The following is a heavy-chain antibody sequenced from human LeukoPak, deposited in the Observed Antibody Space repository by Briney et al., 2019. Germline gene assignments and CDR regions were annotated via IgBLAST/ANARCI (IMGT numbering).Heavy chain of an antibody. V-gene: IGHV4-59*12. J-gene: IGHJ4*02. CDR3: ARRAHSGSWYYFGY. D-gene: IGHD6-13*01. Sequence: PSETLSLTCTVSGGSISSYYWSWVRQPPGKGLEWIGYIYYTGSTNYNPSLKSRVTISVDTSKNQFSLRLSSVTAADTAVYYCARRAHSGSWYYFGYWGPGTLVTVSS. CDR1: GGSISSYY. CDR2: IYYTGST.